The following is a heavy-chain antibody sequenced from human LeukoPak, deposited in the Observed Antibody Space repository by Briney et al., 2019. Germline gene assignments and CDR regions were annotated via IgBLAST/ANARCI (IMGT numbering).Heavy chain of an antibody. V-gene: IGHV4-59*06. Sequence: SETLSLTCTVSGGSISSHYWSWIRQPPGKGLEWIGYIYYSGSTYYNPPLKSRVTISVDTSKNQFSLKLSSVTAADTAVYYCARETTTVPNYFDYWGQGTLVTVSS. CDR1: GGSISSHY. D-gene: IGHD4-17*01. J-gene: IGHJ4*02. CDR3: ARETTTVPNYFDY. CDR2: IYYSGST.